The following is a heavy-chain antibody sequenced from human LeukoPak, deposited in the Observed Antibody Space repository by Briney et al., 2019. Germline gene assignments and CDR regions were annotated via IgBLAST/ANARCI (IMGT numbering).Heavy chain of an antibody. CDR2: IYYSGST. CDR1: GFTFSSYA. CDR3: ARDRPYSSGWYGFDY. J-gene: IGHJ4*02. D-gene: IGHD6-19*01. Sequence: GSLRLSCAASGFTFSSYAMSWVRQPPGKGLEWIGSIYYSGSTNYNPSLKSRVTISVDTSKNQFSLKLSSVTAADTAVYYCARDRPYSSGWYGFDYWGQGTLVTVSS. V-gene: IGHV4-59*01.